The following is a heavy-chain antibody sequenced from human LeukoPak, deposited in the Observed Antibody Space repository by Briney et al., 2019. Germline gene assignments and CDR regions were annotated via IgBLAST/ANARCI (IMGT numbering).Heavy chain of an antibody. J-gene: IGHJ4*02. CDR2: IHYGGKT. Sequence: PSETLSLTCTVSGGSISSSNYYWGWIRQPPGKGLEWIGSIHYGGKTYYNPSLKSRVAISVDTSKNQFSLKLSSVTAADTATYYCASILRYLGFDYWGQGTLVTVSS. CDR3: ASILRYLGFDY. V-gene: IGHV4-39*01. D-gene: IGHD3-9*01. CDR1: GGSISSSNYY.